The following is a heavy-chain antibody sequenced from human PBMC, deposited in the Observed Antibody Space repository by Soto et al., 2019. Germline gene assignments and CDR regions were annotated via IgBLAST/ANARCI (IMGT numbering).Heavy chain of an antibody. CDR3: ARQGGRYYYDSSGYNWFDP. CDR1: GYSFTSYW. Sequence: GESLKISCKGSGYSFTSYWIGWVRQMPGKGLEWMGIIYPGDSDTRYSPSFQGQVTISADKSISTAYLQWSSLKASDTAMYYCARQGGRYYYDSSGYNWFDPWGQGTLVTVSS. V-gene: IGHV5-51*01. J-gene: IGHJ5*02. D-gene: IGHD3-22*01. CDR2: IYPGDSDT.